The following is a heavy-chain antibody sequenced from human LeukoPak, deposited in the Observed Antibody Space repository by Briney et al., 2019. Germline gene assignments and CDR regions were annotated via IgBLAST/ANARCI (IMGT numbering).Heavy chain of an antibody. J-gene: IGHJ5*02. V-gene: IGHV3-21*01. CDR3: ARGSRAGGFDP. CDR1: GFTFSNYA. Sequence: GGSLRLSCAASGFTFSNYAMTWVRQAPGKGLEWVSSISSSSSYIYYADSVKGRFTISRDNAKNSLYLQMNSLRAEDTAVYYCARGSRAGGFDPWGQGTLVTVSS. CDR2: ISSSSSYI. D-gene: IGHD2-2*01.